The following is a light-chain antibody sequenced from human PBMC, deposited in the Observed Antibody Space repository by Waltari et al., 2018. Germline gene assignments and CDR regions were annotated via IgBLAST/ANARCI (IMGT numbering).Light chain of an antibody. V-gene: IGKV1-39*01. CDR2: AAS. J-gene: IGKJ4*01. CDR1: QNIGMF. CDR3: QQTYDPLALT. Sequence: DIQMTQSPSSLSASVGDSVTITCRASQNIGMFLNWYQQRPGEAPYVVIYAASTLEGWAPSRFSASGFGTTFLLNITSLQPEDSATYYCQQTYDPLALTFGGGTKLEI.